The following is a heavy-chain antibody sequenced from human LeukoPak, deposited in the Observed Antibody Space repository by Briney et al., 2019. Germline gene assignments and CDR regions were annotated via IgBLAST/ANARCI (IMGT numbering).Heavy chain of an antibody. V-gene: IGHV4-59*01. CDR2: TYYSGST. Sequence: SETLSLTCTVSGGSISSYYWSWIRQPPGEGLEWIGYTYYSGSTNYNPSLKSRVTISVDTSKNQFSLKLSSVTAADTAVYYCARDYGDQGWFDPWAREPWSPSPQ. D-gene: IGHD4-17*01. J-gene: IGHJ5*02. CDR1: GGSISSYY. CDR3: ARDYGDQGWFDP.